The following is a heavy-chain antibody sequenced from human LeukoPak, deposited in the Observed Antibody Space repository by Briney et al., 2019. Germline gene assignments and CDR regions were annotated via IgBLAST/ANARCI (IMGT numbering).Heavy chain of an antibody. CDR2: ISAYNGNT. CDR3: ARVHQCDHDDFDI. V-gene: IGHV1-18*01. Sequence: ASVTVSLKASVYTFTSYGISWVRQAPAQGLEWVGWISAYNGNTNYAQKLQGRVTMTTDTSTSTAYMEMRSLRSDDTAVYYCARVHQCDHDDFDIWGQGTMVTVSS. D-gene: IGHD2-2*01. J-gene: IGHJ3*02. CDR1: VYTFTSYG.